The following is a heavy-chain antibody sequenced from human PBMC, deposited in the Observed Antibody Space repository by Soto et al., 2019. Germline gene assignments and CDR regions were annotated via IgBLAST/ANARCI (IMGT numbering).Heavy chain of an antibody. J-gene: IGHJ4*02. CDR2: ISAGNGNT. V-gene: IGHV1-3*01. CDR1: GYTFTSYA. CDR3: ARDILFDY. Sequence: ASVKVSCKASGYTFTSYAMHWVRQAPGQRLEWMGWISAGNGNTKYSQKFQGRVTITRDTSASTAYMEPSSLRSEDTAVYYCARDILFDYWGQGTLVTVSS. D-gene: IGHD2-15*01.